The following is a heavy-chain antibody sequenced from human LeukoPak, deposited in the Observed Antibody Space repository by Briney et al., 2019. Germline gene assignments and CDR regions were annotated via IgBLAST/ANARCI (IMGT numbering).Heavy chain of an antibody. D-gene: IGHD4-17*01. Sequence: GGSLRLSCAASGFTFSGSAMHWVRQASGKGLEWVGRIRSKANSYATAYAASLKGRFTISRDDSKNTAYLQMNSLKTEDTAVYYCTPHGRGDYAPLGGVDYWGQRTLVTVSS. CDR2: IRSKANSYAT. CDR1: GFTFSGSA. V-gene: IGHV3-73*01. CDR3: TPHGRGDYAPLGGVDY. J-gene: IGHJ4*02.